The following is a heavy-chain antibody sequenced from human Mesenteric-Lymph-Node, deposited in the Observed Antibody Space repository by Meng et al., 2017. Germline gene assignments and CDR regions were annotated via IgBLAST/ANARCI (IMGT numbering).Heavy chain of an antibody. CDR1: GGSISSGNYF. D-gene: IGHD3-10*01. V-gene: IGHV4-61*02. J-gene: IGHJ4*02. CDR2: INTSGTT. CDR3: ARAVELIYNSGNSYARPFDC. Sequence: SETLSLTCTVAGGSISSGNYFWTWIRQPAGKGLEWIGRINTSGTTNYNPSLKSRLTISVDMSRNQFSLKLSSVTAADTAVYYCARAVELIYNSGNSYARPFDCWGQGTLVTVSS.